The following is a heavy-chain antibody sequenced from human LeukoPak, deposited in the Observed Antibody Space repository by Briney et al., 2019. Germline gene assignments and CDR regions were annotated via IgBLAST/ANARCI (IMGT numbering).Heavy chain of an antibody. CDR3: ARGFWYYDSSGYAFDI. Sequence: ASVKVSCKASGYTFTSYDINWVRQATGQGLEWMGWMNPNSGNTGYAQKFQGRVTMTRNTSTSTAYMELSSLRSEDTAVYYCARGFWYYDSSGYAFDIWGQGTMVTVSS. J-gene: IGHJ3*02. D-gene: IGHD3-22*01. CDR1: GYTFTSYD. V-gene: IGHV1-8*01. CDR2: MNPNSGNT.